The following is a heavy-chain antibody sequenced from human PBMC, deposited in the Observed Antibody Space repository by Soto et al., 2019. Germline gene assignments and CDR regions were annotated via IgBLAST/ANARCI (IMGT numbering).Heavy chain of an antibody. CDR1: GFTFSSYS. D-gene: IGHD3-3*01. CDR3: AKAPRAGSYYDFWSGYFD. CDR2: ISGSGGST. J-gene: IGHJ4*02. Sequence: GGSLSLSCAASGFTFSSYSISWVRQAPGKGLEWVSAISGSGGSTYYADSVKGRFTISRDNSKNTLYLQMNSLRAEDTAVYYCAKAPRAGSYYDFWSGYFDWGQGTLVTVSS. V-gene: IGHV3-23*01.